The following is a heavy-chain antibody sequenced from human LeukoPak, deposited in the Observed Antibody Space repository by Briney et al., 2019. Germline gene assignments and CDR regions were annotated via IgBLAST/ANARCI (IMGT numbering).Heavy chain of an antibody. J-gene: IGHJ3*02. CDR3: ARGDQLLFDAFDI. CDR1: GFTFSSYG. V-gene: IGHV3-64*02. CDR2: INSNGRTT. D-gene: IGHD2-2*01. Sequence: PGGTLKLSCAASGFTFSSYGMSWVRQAPGKGLEFVSTINSNGRTTNYADSVKGRFTVSRDNSKNTLYLQMGGLRVEDMAVYYCARGDQLLFDAFDIWGQGTMVTVSS.